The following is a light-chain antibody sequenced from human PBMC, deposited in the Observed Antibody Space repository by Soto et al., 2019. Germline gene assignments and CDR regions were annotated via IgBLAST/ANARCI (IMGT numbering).Light chain of an antibody. Sequence: DIQMTQSPSSLSASVGDRVTITCRASQSISSYLNWYQQKPGKAPKLLIYAGSSLQSGVPSRFRGRGSGADFTLTISSLQPEDFATYYCQQTYSIPVTFGQGTKLE. J-gene: IGKJ2*01. V-gene: IGKV1-39*01. CDR3: QQTYSIPVT. CDR1: QSISSY. CDR2: AGS.